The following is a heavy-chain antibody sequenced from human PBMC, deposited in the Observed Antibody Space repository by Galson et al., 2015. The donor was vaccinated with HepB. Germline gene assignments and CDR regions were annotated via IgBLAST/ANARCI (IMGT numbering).Heavy chain of an antibody. J-gene: IGHJ4*02. CDR2: IYSGGST. CDR1: GFTVSSNY. CDR3: ARGEGSGYLYFDY. V-gene: IGHV3-53*04. Sequence: SLRLSCAASGFTVSSNYMSWVRQAPGKGLEWVSVIYSGGSTYYADSVKGRFTISRHNSKNTLYLQMNSLRAEDTAVYYCARGEGSGYLYFDYWGQGTLVTVSS. D-gene: IGHD3-22*01.